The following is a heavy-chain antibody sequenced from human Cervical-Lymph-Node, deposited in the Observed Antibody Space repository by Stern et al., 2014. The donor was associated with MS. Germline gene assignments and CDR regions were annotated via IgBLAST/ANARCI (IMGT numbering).Heavy chain of an antibody. CDR3: ARHVQGFDY. CDR1: GYSFTIYY. J-gene: IGHJ4*02. CDR2: IYPYDSDT. V-gene: IGHV5-51*01. Sequence: EVQLVESGAEVKTPGESLKISCKLSGYSFTIYYIAWGRQMPGKVLEWMGVIYPYDSDTTSSPSFQGQVTISADKSITTAYLQWSSLRASDTAMYYCARHVQGFDYWGQGTLVTVSS.